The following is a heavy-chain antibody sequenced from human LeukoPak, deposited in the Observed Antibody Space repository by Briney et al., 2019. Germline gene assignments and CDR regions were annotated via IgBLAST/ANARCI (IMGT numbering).Heavy chain of an antibody. D-gene: IGHD2-8*01. CDR3: AGTKSPNYFDY. J-gene: IGHJ4*02. CDR2: ISSTGSRI. CDR1: RFSFSLYN. Sequence: GGSLRLSCAASRFSFSLYNMNWVRQAPGKGLEWVSYISSTGSRIYYADSVKGRFTISRDNAKNLLYLQMSSLRDEDTAVYYCAGTKSPNYFDYWGQGTLVTVSS. V-gene: IGHV3-48*02.